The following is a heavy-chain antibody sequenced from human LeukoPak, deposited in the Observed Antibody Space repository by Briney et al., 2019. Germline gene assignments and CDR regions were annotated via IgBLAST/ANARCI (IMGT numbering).Heavy chain of an antibody. J-gene: IGHJ3*02. D-gene: IGHD6-19*01. CDR3: ARDRDSSGWYGAFDI. V-gene: IGHV1-46*01. CDR2: INPSGGST. Sequence: ASVKVSCKASGYTFTSYYMHWVRQAPEQGLEWMGIINPSGGSTSYAQKFQGRVTMTRDTSTSTVYMELSSLRSEDTAVYYCARDRDSSGWYGAFDIWGQGTMVTVSS. CDR1: GYTFTSYY.